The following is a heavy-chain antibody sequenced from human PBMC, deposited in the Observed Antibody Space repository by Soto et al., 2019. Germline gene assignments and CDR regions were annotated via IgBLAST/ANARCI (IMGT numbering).Heavy chain of an antibody. Sequence: SETLSLTCAVYGGSFSGYYWSWIRQPPGKGLEWIGEINHSGSTNYNPSLKSRVTISVDTSKNQFSLKLSSVTAADTAVYYCARRRFEARWYWGAFDIWGPGAKVTVSS. V-gene: IGHV4-34*01. CDR1: GGSFSGYY. CDR3: ARRRFEARWYWGAFDI. CDR2: INHSGST. D-gene: IGHD2-15*01. J-gene: IGHJ3*02.